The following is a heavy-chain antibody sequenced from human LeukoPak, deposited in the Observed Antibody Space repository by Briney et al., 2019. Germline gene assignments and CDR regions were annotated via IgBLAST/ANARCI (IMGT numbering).Heavy chain of an antibody. J-gene: IGHJ4*02. V-gene: IGHV4-4*07. D-gene: IGHD3-9*01. Sequence: PSGTLSLTCTVSGGSISSYYWSWIRQPAGKGLEWIGRIYSSGSTNYNPSLKSRVTMSVDTPKNQFSLKLSSVTAADTAVYYCVRGVHYDLLTGYYPGGFDYWGQGSLVTVSS. CDR1: GGSISSYY. CDR3: VRGVHYDLLTGYYPGGFDY. CDR2: IYSSGST.